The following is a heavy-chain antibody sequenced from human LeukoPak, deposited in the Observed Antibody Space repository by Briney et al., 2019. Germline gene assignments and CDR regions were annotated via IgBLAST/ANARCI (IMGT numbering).Heavy chain of an antibody. D-gene: IGHD3-10*01. CDR1: GFTFSRYA. CDR2: VSGSGGST. V-gene: IGHV3-23*01. J-gene: IGHJ3*01. Sequence: GGSLRLSCAASGFTFSRYAMSWVRQAPGKGLEWVSAVSGSGGSTYYADTVKGLFTISRDNSKNTLYLQMNSLRAEDTAVYYCAKRMIRGVNHDAFDLWGQGTMVTVSS. CDR3: AKRMIRGVNHDAFDL.